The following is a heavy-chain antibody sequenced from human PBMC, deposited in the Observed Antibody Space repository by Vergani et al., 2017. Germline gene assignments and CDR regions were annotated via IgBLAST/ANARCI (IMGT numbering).Heavy chain of an antibody. D-gene: IGHD1-26*01. J-gene: IGHJ3*02. Sequence: VQLVESGGGVVQPGRSLRLSCAASGFTFSSYAMHWVRQAPGKGLEWVAVISYDGSNKYYADSVKGRFTISRDNSKNTLYLQMNSLRAEDTAVYYCAKDRASGSDPTLDAFDIWGQGTMVTVSS. V-gene: IGHV3-30-3*01. CDR3: AKDRASGSDPTLDAFDI. CDR2: ISYDGSNK. CDR1: GFTFSSYA.